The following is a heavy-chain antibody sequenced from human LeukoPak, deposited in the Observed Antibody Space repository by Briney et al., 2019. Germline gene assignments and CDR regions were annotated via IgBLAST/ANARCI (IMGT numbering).Heavy chain of an antibody. Sequence: GGSLRLSCAASGFSFSTYWMSWVRQAPGKGLEWVANINQDGTEKYYVDSVKGRFTISRDNSKNTLYLQMNSLRAEDTAVYYCAGRYDSSGYPLHWGQGTLVTVSS. D-gene: IGHD3-22*01. CDR1: GFSFSTYW. CDR2: INQDGTEK. J-gene: IGHJ4*02. CDR3: AGRYDSSGYPLH. V-gene: IGHV3-7*03.